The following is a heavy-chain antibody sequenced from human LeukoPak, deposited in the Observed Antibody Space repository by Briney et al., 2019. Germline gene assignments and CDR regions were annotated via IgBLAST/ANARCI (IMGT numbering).Heavy chain of an antibody. CDR1: GFTFSSYG. Sequence: GGSLRLSCAASGFTFSSYGMTWVRRAPGKGLEWVSSISGSGGTTYYADSVKGRFTISRDNSKNTLYLQMNSLRAEDTAVYYCARTTVTTHDAFDIWGQGTMVTVSS. V-gene: IGHV3-23*01. CDR3: ARTTVTTHDAFDI. CDR2: ISGSGGTT. J-gene: IGHJ3*02. D-gene: IGHD4-17*01.